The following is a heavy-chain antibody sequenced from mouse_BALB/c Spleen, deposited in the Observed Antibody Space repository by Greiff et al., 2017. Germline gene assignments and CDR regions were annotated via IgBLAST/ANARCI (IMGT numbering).Heavy chain of an antibody. J-gene: IGHJ2*01. V-gene: IGHV5-6-5*01. Sequence: EVQLVESGGGLVKPGGSLKLSCAASGFTFSSYAMSWVRQTPEKRLEWVASISSGGSTYYPDSVKGRFTISRDNARNILYLQMSSLRSEDTAMYYCARHYYDYDFDYWGQGTTLTVSS. CDR3: ARHYYDYDFDY. CDR1: GFTFSSYA. CDR2: ISSGGST. D-gene: IGHD2-4*01.